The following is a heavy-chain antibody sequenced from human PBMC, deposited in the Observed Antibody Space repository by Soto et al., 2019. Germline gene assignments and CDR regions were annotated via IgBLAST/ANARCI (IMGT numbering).Heavy chain of an antibody. V-gene: IGHV3-23*01. CDR3: AKASQYYDFWSGYDY. D-gene: IGHD3-3*01. Sequence: PGGALRLSCAASGFTFSSYAMSWVRQAPGKGLEWVSAISGSGGSTYYADSVKGRFTISRDNSKNTLYLQMNSLRAEDTAVYYCAKASQYYDFWSGYDYWGQGTLVTVSS. J-gene: IGHJ4*02. CDR1: GFTFSSYA. CDR2: ISGSGGST.